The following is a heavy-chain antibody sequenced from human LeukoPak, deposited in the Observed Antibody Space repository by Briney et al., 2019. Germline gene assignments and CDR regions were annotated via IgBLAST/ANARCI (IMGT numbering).Heavy chain of an antibody. CDR3: ARDSPGGAYYYDSSGFY. CDR1: GYSLNTGYY. V-gene: IGHV4-38-2*02. D-gene: IGHD3-22*01. J-gene: IGHJ4*02. Sequence: SETLSLTCTVSGYSLNTGYYWGWIRQPPGKGLEWIGIIYHSGSTYYNTSLESRVAISVDTSKDQFSLKLSSVTAADTAVYYCARDSPGGAYYYDSSGFYWGQGTLATVSS. CDR2: IYHSGST.